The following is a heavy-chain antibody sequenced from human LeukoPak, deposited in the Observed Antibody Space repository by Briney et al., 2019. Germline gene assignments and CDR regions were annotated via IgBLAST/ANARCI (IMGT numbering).Heavy chain of an antibody. V-gene: IGHV4-38-2*01. D-gene: IGHD2/OR15-2a*01. Sequence: PSETLSLTCAFSGYSINRGYYWGWIRQPPGKGLVWIGSIYRNGNTYYNPSLKSRVTMSVDTSRNQFSLKLSSVTAADTAVYYCARRDSIMKDWGQGTLVTVSS. CDR3: ARRDSIMKD. CDR1: GYSINRGYY. CDR2: IYRNGNT. J-gene: IGHJ4*02.